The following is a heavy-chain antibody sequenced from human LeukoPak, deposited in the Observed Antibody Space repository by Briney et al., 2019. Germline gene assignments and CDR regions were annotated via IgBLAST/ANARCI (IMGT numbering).Heavy chain of an antibody. CDR2: IYYSGST. CDR3: ASRPSIVVVPETDY. J-gene: IGHJ4*02. V-gene: IGHV4-39*01. D-gene: IGHD2-2*01. CDR1: GGSISSSSYY. Sequence: SETLSLTCTVSGGSISSSSYYWGWIRQPPGKGLEWIGSIYYSGSTYYNPSLKGRVTISVDTSKNQFSLKLSSVTAADTAVYYCASRPSIVVVPETDYWGQGTLVTVSS.